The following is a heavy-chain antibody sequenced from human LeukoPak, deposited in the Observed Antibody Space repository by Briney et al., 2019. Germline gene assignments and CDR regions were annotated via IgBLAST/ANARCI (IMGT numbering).Heavy chain of an antibody. J-gene: IGHJ4*02. Sequence: PSGGSLRLSCAASGFTFSNYALSWVRQAPGKGLEWVSAIHYSGGSTYYADSVKGRFTISRDNSKNTLYLLMNSLRAEDTAVYYCAKCRDDFNRGVIDYWGQGTLVTVSS. CDR1: GFTFSNYA. D-gene: IGHD5-24*01. V-gene: IGHV3-23*01. CDR2: IHYSGGST. CDR3: AKCRDDFNRGVIDY.